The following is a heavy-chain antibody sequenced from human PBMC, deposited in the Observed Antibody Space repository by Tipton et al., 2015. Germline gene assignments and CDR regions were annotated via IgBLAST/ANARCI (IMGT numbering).Heavy chain of an antibody. Sequence: PGLVKPSETLSLTCTVSGGSVTSGSYYWSWIRQPPGKGLEWIGYISYTDGAHYNPALKSRVTISVDTSKNQFSLTLNSVAAADTAVYYCARDLEHGMDVWGQGTTVTVSS. CDR2: ISYTDGA. J-gene: IGHJ6*02. CDR1: GGSVTSGSYY. D-gene: IGHD5-24*01. V-gene: IGHV4-61*01. CDR3: ARDLEHGMDV.